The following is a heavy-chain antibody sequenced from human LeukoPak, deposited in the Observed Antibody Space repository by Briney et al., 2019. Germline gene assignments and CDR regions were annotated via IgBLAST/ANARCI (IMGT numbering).Heavy chain of an antibody. CDR3: ARLDDSAGSGGLAYFGY. V-gene: IGHV4-39*01. CDR2: VYYSGST. Sequence: PSETLTLTCTVSGGSISSSGYYWGCLRQPPGKGLEWVGSVYYSGSTYYNPSLKSRATITANTTKKQFPLMLTPVAAATAVDFYCARLDDSAGSGGLAYFGYWGQGTLVTVSS. CDR1: GGSISSSGYY. J-gene: IGHJ4*02. D-gene: IGHD3-10*01.